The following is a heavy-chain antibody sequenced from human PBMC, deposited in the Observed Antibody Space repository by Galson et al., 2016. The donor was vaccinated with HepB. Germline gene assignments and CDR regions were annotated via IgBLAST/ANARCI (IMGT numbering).Heavy chain of an antibody. Sequence: SLRLSCAASGFTFGTYTMHWIRQDPGEGLQWVSLITGDRANAYYPESVKGRFTISRDNRKNSLYLQLNSLRTEDTALYYCAKDHGGYFGFDYWGQGTLVTVSS. V-gene: IGHV3-43*01. D-gene: IGHD4-17*01. CDR2: ITGDRANA. CDR1: GFTFGTYT. J-gene: IGHJ4*02. CDR3: AKDHGGYFGFDY.